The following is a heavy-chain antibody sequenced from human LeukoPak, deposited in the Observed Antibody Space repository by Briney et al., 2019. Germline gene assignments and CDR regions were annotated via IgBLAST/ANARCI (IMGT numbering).Heavy chain of an antibody. CDR3: AREYNFWSGYHSYNWFDP. CDR2: ISSSGGPI. V-gene: IGHV3-48*03. CDR1: GFIFNSYE. J-gene: IGHJ5*02. D-gene: IGHD3-3*01. Sequence: GGSLRLSCAASGFIFNSYEMNWVRQAPGKGLKWVSYISSSGGPIYYADSVKGRFTISRDNAKNSLYLQMNSLRADDTAVYYCAREYNFWSGYHSYNWFDPWGQGTLVTVSS.